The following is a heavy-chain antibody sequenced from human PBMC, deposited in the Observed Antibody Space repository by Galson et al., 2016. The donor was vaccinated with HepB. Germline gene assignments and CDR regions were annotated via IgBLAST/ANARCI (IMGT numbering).Heavy chain of an antibody. Sequence: SLRLSCAVSGFTFSTYDMSWVRQAPGKGLEWVATIHGGGDWAPSAGSVSGRFTISKDNSRNTLYLQMNSLRAEDTAIYFCAKRAGGFGEGQFDHWGPGTMVSVSS. CDR3: AKRAGGFGEGQFDH. V-gene: IGHV3-23*01. J-gene: IGHJ4*02. D-gene: IGHD2-15*01. CDR2: IHGGGDWA. CDR1: GFTFSTYD.